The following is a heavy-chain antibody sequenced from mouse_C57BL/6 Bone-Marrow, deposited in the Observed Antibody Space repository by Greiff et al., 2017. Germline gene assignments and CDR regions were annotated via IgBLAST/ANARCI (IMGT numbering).Heavy chain of an antibody. CDR3: ARQNYGFNFDY. D-gene: IGHD1-1*01. CDR2: ISSGGSYT. Sequence: EVKLVESGGDLVKPGGSLKLSCAASGFTFSSYGMSWVRQTPDKRLEWVATISSGGSYTYYPDSVKGRFTISRDNAKNTLYLQMSSLKSADTAMYYCARQNYGFNFDYWGQGTTLTVSS. V-gene: IGHV5-6*01. J-gene: IGHJ2*01. CDR1: GFTFSSYG.